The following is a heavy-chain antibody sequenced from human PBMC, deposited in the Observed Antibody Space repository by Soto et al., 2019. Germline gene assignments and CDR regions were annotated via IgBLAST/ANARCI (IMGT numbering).Heavy chain of an antibody. Sequence: QVQLVQSGAEVKKPGSSVQVSCKASGGSFSSYAFSWVRQAPGQGLEWMGGIIPVFNSPIFAQKFQGRMTNTADKVQNPVLLEMSSLMSCDTALVFRANKIRGGDFWGPGTLVTVSS. CDR2: IIPVFNSP. D-gene: IGHD2-15*01. CDR3: ANKIRGGDF. CDR1: GGSFSSYA. V-gene: IGHV1-69*06. J-gene: IGHJ4*02.